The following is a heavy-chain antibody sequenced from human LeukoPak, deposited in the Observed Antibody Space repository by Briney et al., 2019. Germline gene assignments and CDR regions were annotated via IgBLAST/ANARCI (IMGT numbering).Heavy chain of an antibody. CDR3: AREEHYYDSSGYPRGYYPNFYFDY. J-gene: IGHJ4*02. V-gene: IGHV4-61*01. CDR2: IYYSGST. Sequence: SETLSLTCTVSGGSVSSGSYYWSWIRQPPGKGLEWIGYIYYSGSTNYNPSLKSRVTISVDTSKNQFSLKLSSVTAADTAVYYCAREEHYYDSSGYPRGYYPNFYFDYWGQGTLVTVSS. CDR1: GGSVSSGSYY. D-gene: IGHD3-22*01.